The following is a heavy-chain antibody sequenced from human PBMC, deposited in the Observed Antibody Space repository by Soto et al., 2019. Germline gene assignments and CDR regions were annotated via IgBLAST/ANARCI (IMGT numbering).Heavy chain of an antibody. CDR2: ISYSADKT. Sequence: GGSLRLSCAASGFTLNTYVVNWVRQAPGKGLEWVSTISYSADKTHYADSVKGRFTISRDNSRDTLFLQMNSLRADDAAVYYCARRARTATTNWGAFDVWGQGTMVTVSS. CDR1: GFTLNTYV. CDR3: ARRARTATTNWGAFDV. V-gene: IGHV3-23*01. J-gene: IGHJ3*01. D-gene: IGHD1-7*01.